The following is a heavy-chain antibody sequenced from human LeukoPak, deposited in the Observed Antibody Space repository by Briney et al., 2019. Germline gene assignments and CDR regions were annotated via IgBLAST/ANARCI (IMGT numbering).Heavy chain of an antibody. V-gene: IGHV4-4*08. Sequence: SETLSLTCSVSGGSINSRFWAWIRQPPGKGLVWIGYIYEGIPTYNPSLKSRVTISADTSNSQYSLKLNSVTAADTAVYYCASEDTADYKGRFDHWGQGTLVTVSS. J-gene: IGHJ4*02. D-gene: IGHD4-11*01. CDR2: IYEGIP. CDR1: GGSINSRF. CDR3: ASEDTADYKGRFDH.